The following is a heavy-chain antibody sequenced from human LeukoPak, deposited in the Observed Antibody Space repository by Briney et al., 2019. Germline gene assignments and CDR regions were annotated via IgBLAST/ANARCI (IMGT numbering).Heavy chain of an antibody. CDR2: ISSSSSYI. CDR1: GFTFSSYS. CDR3: ARIQRGYSYGYGY. D-gene: IGHD5-18*01. J-gene: IGHJ4*02. Sequence: GGSLRLSCAASGFTFSSYSMNWVRQAPGKGLEWVSPISSSSSYIYYADSVKGRFTISRDNAKNSLYLQMNSLRAEDTAVYYCARIQRGYSYGYGYWGQGTLVTVSS. V-gene: IGHV3-21*01.